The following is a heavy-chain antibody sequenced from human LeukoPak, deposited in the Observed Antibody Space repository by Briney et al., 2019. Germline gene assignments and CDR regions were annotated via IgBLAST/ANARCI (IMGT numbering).Heavy chain of an antibody. V-gene: IGHV3-74*01. J-gene: IGHJ5*02. CDR1: GFSLSGYS. CDR3: ARDPRNVGLAP. D-gene: IGHD2-15*01. CDR2: NNGDGSTT. Sequence: GGSLRLSCVASGFSLSGYSMYWVRQAPGKGLMYISRNNGDGSTTNYADVVKGRFTMSRDNVKNTLYLQMNSLRVEDTAVYYCARDPRNVGLAPWGQGTLVTVSS.